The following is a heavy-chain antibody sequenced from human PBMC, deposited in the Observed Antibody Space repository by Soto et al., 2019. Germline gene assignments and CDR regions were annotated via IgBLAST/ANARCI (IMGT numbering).Heavy chain of an antibody. D-gene: IGHD6-6*01. V-gene: IGHV4-4*07. CDR1: GGSISSYY. CDR3: ARHSGIEARAGDGAFDI. Sequence: QVQLQESGPGLVKPSETLSLTCTVSGGSISSYYWSWIRQPAGKGLEWIGRIYTRGSTNYNPSLQSRVIKSVDTSKNQFSLKLSSVTAADTAVYYCARHSGIEARAGDGAFDIRCHGTMVTVSS. J-gene: IGHJ3*02. CDR2: IYTRGST.